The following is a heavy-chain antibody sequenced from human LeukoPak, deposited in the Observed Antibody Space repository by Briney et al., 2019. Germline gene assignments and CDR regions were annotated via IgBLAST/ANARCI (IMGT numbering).Heavy chain of an antibody. Sequence: GGSLRLSCAASGFTFSSYSMNWVRQAPGKGLEWVSSISSSSSYIYYADSVKGRFTISRDNAKNSLYLQMNSLRAEDTAVYYCASNRAWFGELLPTDYWGEGTLVTVSS. D-gene: IGHD3-10*01. CDR3: ASNRAWFGELLPTDY. J-gene: IGHJ4*02. CDR1: GFTFSSYS. V-gene: IGHV3-21*01. CDR2: ISSSSSYI.